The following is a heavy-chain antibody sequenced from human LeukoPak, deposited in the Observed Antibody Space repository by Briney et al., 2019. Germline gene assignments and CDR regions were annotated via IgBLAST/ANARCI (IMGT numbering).Heavy chain of an antibody. CDR3: ANRGKYCSSTSCLGSAQVDY. J-gene: IGHJ4*02. D-gene: IGHD2-2*01. CDR1: GFTFSSHA. CDR2: ISNCGGST. Sequence: GGSLRLSCAASGFTFSSHAMSWVRQAPGKGLEWVSVISNCGGSTYYADSVKGRFTNSRDNSKNTLYLQMNSLRAEDTAVYYCANRGKYCSSTSCLGSAQVDYWGQGTLVTVSS. V-gene: IGHV3-23*01.